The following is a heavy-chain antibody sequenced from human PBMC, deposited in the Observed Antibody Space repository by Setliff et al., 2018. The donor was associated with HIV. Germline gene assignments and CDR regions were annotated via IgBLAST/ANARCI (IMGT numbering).Heavy chain of an antibody. V-gene: IGHV1-2*06. CDR2: INPNTGDT. CDR1: GYTFTGYF. CDR3: ARDLKVYAMWGDAFDT. Sequence: ASVKVSCKASGYTFTGYFIHWVRQAPGQGLEWMGRINPNTGDTNYAQKFQDRVTMTRDTSINTAYMELSRLRSDDTAVYYCARDLKVYAMWGDAFDTWGQGTMVTVSS. J-gene: IGHJ3*02. D-gene: IGHD2-8*01.